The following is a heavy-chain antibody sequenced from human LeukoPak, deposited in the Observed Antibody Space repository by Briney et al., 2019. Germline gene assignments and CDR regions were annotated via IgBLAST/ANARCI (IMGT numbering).Heavy chain of an antibody. CDR2: IEKDGSAE. V-gene: IGHV3-7*01. CDR1: GFTFSNFW. D-gene: IGHD1-26*01. Sequence: GGSLRLSCAASGFTFSNFWMSWVRQAPGPGLEWVANIEKDGSAEYYVDSVKGRFTISRDNAKNSLHLQMNSLRAEDTAVYYCARRRGSDSLDYWGQGTLVTVSS. CDR3: ARRRGSDSLDY. J-gene: IGHJ4*02.